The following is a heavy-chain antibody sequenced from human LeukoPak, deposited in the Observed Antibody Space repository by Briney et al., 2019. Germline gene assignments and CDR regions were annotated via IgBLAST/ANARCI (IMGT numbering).Heavy chain of an antibody. CDR1: GYTFTSYG. CDR2: ISAYNGNT. V-gene: IGHV1-18*04. D-gene: IGHD4-17*01. Sequence: ASVKVSCKASGYTFTSYGISWVRQAPGQGLEWMGWISAYNGNTNYAQKLQGRVTMTTDTSTSTAYMELSSLRSEDTAVYYCARARHDYGDHGAFDIWGQGTMVTVSS. J-gene: IGHJ3*02. CDR3: ARARHDYGDHGAFDI.